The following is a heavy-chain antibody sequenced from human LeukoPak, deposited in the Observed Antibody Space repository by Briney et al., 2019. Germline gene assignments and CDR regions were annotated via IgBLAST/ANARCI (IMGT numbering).Heavy chain of an antibody. J-gene: IGHJ4*02. D-gene: IGHD3-16*02. V-gene: IGHV1-69*06. CDR2: IIPIFGTA. CDR3: ARDQAITFGGVIVNPYYFDY. Sequence: SVRVCCKASGGTFSSYAISWVRQAPGQGREWMGGIIPIFGTANYAQKFQGRVTITADKSTSTAYMELSSLRSEDTAVYYCARDQAITFGGVIVNPYYFDYWGQGTLVTVSS. CDR1: GGTFSSYA.